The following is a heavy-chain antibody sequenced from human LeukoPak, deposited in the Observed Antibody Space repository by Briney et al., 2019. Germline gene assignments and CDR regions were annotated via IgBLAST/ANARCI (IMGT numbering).Heavy chain of an antibody. V-gene: IGHV4-34*01. J-gene: IGHJ4*02. CDR1: GGSFSGYY. D-gene: IGHD6-6*01. CDR2: INHSGGT. CDR3: ARCGARPRVHPRKLNGFDY. Sequence: SETLSLTCAVYGGSFSGYYWSWIRQPPGEGLEWIGEINHSGGTNYNPSLKSRVTISVDTSKNQFSLKLSSVTAADTAVYYCARCGARPRVHPRKLNGFDYWGQGTLVTVSS.